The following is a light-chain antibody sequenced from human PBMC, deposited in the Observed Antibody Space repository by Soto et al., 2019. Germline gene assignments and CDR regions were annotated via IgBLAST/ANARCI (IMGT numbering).Light chain of an antibody. CDR3: GTWDSSLSAVV. CDR1: SSNIGKNH. J-gene: IGLJ2*01. Sequence: QSVLTQPPSVSAASGQMVTISCSGSSSNIGKNHVSWYQQVPGTAPRLLIYDTYERPSGIPDRFSGSKSGTSATLGITGLQTGDEADYYCGTWDSSLSAVVFGGGTKLTVL. V-gene: IGLV1-51*01. CDR2: DTY.